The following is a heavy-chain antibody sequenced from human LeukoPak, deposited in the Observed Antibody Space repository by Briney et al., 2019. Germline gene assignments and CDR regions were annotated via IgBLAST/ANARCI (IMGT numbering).Heavy chain of an antibody. CDR1: GYTFTSYY. D-gene: IGHD3-22*01. V-gene: IGHV1-46*01. Sequence: AASAKVSCKASGYTFTSYYMHWVRQAPGQGLDWMGIINPSGGSTSYAQKFQGRVTMTRDTSTSTVYMELSSLRSEDTAVYYCARGPQYYYDSSGYYYDTRFDPWGQGTLVTVSS. J-gene: IGHJ5*02. CDR3: ARGPQYYYDSSGYYYDTRFDP. CDR2: INPSGGST.